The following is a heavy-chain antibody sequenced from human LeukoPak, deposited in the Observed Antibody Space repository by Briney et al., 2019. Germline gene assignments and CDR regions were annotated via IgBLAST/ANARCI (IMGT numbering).Heavy chain of an antibody. V-gene: IGHV3-7*01. CDR2: IKQNGSEK. J-gene: IGHJ4*02. D-gene: IGHD2-8*01. Sequence: GGSLRLSCAASGFTFSGNWMSWVRQAPGKGLEWVANIKQNGSEKSYVDSVKGRFTISRDNAQNSLYLQMNNLRADDTAVYYCADPGVGYWGQGTLVTVSS. CDR1: GFTFSGNW. CDR3: ADPGVGY.